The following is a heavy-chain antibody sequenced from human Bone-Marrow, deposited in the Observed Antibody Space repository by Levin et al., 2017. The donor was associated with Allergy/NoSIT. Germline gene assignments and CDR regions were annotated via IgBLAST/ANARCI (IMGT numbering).Heavy chain of an antibody. V-gene: IGHV1-18*01. J-gene: IGHJ6*02. D-gene: IGHD5-24*01. CDR2: ISAYNGNT. CDR3: ARSFPAMAGPDRDRRNYYYYGMDV. CDR1: GYTFTSYG. Sequence: ASVKVSCKASGYTFTSYGISWVRQAPGQGLEWMGWISAYNGNTNYAQKLQGRVTMTTDTSTSTAYMELRSLRSDDTAVYYCARSFPAMAGPDRDRRNYYYYGMDVWGQGTTVTVSS.